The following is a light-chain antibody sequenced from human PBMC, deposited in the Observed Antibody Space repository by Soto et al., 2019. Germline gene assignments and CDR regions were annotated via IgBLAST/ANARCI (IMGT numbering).Light chain of an antibody. Sequence: DIVVTQSPATLSASPGERVTLSCRASQFVSSRLAWYQRRPGQVPRLLIYDTSTRAPGISARFSGSGSGTEFPLTIGGLHSEDFAFYYCQGYFQGLPGIFGPGTRVD. CDR1: QFVSSR. CDR2: DTS. CDR3: QGYFQGLPGI. V-gene: IGKV3-15*01. J-gene: IGKJ3*01.